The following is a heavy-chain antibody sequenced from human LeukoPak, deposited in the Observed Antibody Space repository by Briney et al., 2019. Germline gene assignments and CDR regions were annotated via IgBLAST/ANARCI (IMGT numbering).Heavy chain of an antibody. CDR2: INHSGST. D-gene: IGHD3-22*01. CDR3: AIEILYDSSAYNV. J-gene: IGHJ4*02. CDR1: GGSFSGYY. Sequence: SETLSLTCAVYGGSFSGYYWSWIRQPPGKGLEWIGEINHSGSTNYNPSLKGRVTISVDTSKNQFSLKLSSVTAADTAVYYCAIEILYDSSAYNVWGQGTLVTVSS. V-gene: IGHV4-34*01.